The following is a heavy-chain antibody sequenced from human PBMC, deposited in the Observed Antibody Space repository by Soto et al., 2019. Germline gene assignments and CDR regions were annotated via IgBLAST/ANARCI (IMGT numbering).Heavy chain of an antibody. D-gene: IGHD3-9*01. CDR2: IYYSWST. J-gene: IGHJ4*02. CDR3: ARHGGLRYFDWLFDRFDY. Sequence: AETLSITGTVSVFSISSISYYWGWIRQPPGNWLEWIGSIYYSWSTYYNPSLKSRVTISVDTSKNQFSLKLSSVTAADTAVYYCARHGGLRYFDWLFDRFDYWGQGTLVTVSS. V-gene: IGHV4-39*01. CDR1: VFSISSISYY.